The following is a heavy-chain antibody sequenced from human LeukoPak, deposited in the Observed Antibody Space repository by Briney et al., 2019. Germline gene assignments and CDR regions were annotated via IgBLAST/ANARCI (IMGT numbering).Heavy chain of an antibody. CDR3: ARFPRSRYYYDSGGLY. CDR1: GGSISSSSYY. Sequence: PSETLSLTCTVSGGSISSSSYYWGWIRQPPGKGLEWIGSIYYSGSTYYNPSLKSRVTISVDTSKNQFSLKLSSVTAADTAVYYCARFPRSRYYYDSGGLYWGQGTLVTVSS. J-gene: IGHJ4*02. D-gene: IGHD3-22*01. CDR2: IYYSGST. V-gene: IGHV4-39*01.